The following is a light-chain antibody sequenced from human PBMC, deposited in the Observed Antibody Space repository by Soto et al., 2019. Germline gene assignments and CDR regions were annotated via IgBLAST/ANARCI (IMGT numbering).Light chain of an antibody. Sequence: QSALTQPASVSGSPGQSITIPCTGTSSNVGGYQYVSWYQQHPGKAPKLMIYEVSNRPSGVSNRFSGYKSGNTASLTISGLQPEDETDYYCSSYTSSNTLVFGTGTKLTVL. CDR3: SSYTSSNTLV. J-gene: IGLJ1*01. CDR1: SSNVGGYQY. V-gene: IGLV2-14*01. CDR2: EVS.